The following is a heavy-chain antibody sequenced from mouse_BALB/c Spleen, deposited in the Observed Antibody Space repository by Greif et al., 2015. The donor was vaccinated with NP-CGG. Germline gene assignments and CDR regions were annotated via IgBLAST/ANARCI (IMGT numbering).Heavy chain of an antibody. CDR3: ARDTVVEGFAY. V-gene: IGHV1S41*01. D-gene: IGHD1-1*01. CDR2: IAPGSGST. J-gene: IGHJ3*01. CDR1: GYTFTSYW. Sequence: DLVKPGASVKLSCKASGYTFTSYWINWIKQRPGQGLEWIGRIAPGSGSTYYNEMFRGKATLTVDTSSSTAYIQLSSLSSEDSAVYFCARDTVVEGFAYWGQGTLVTVSA.